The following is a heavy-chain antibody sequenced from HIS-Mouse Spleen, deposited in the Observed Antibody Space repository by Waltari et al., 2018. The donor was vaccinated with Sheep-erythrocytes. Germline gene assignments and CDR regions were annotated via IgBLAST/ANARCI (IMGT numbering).Heavy chain of an antibody. CDR2: ISSSISYI. J-gene: IGHJ4*02. CDR3: ARVASGATFDY. V-gene: IGHV3-21*01. CDR1: GFTFSSYS. D-gene: IGHD1-26*01. Sequence: CAASGFTFSSYSMNWVRQAPGKGLEWVSSISSSISYIYYAESVKGRFTISRDNAKNSLYLQMNSLRAEDTAVYYCARVASGATFDYWGQGTLVTVSS.